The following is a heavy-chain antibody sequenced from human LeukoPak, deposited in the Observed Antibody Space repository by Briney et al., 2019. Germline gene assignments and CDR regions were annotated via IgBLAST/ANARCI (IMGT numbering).Heavy chain of an antibody. J-gene: IGHJ5*02. V-gene: IGHV3-30*18. D-gene: IGHD6-13*01. Sequence: GGSLRLSCAASGFTFSSYGMHWVRQAPGKGLEWVAVISYDGSNKYYADSVKGRFTISRDNSKNTLYLQMNSLRAEDTAVYYCAKEEYSSSWLTYNWFDPWGQGTLSPSPQ. CDR3: AKEEYSSSWLTYNWFDP. CDR2: ISYDGSNK. CDR1: GFTFSSYG.